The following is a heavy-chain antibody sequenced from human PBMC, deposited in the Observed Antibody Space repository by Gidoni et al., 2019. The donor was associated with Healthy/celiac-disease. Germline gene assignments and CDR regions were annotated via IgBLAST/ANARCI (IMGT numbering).Heavy chain of an antibody. V-gene: IGHV1-69*01. CDR3: ASSYCSSTSCYRESDYYYYYMDV. J-gene: IGHJ6*03. CDR1: GGTFSSYA. D-gene: IGHD2-2*02. CDR2: IIPIFGTA. Sequence: QVQLVQSGAEVKKPGSSVKVSCKASGGTFSSYAISWVRQAPGQGLEWMGGIIPIFGTANYAQKFQGRVTITADESTSTAYMELSSLRSEDTAVYYCASSYCSSTSCYRESDYYYYYMDVWGKGTTVTVSS.